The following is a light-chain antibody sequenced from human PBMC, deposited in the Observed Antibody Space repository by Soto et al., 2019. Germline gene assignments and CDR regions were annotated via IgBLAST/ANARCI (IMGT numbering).Light chain of an antibody. CDR1: SSDVGGYNY. Sequence: HSVLTQPASVSGSPGQSITISCTGTSSDVGGYNYVSCYQQHPGKAPKLMIYEVSHRPSGVSDRFSGSKSGNTASLTISGLQAEDGADYYCSSYTTSSTLLYGFGTGTKGTAL. J-gene: IGLJ1*01. CDR3: SSYTTSSTLLYG. CDR2: EVS. V-gene: IGLV2-14*01.